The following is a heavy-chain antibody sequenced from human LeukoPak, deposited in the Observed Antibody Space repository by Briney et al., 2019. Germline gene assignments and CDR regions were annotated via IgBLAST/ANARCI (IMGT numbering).Heavy chain of an antibody. J-gene: IGHJ4*02. CDR2: IYHSGST. CDR3: ARGPVFYYFDY. CDR1: GYSISSGYY. V-gene: IGHV4-38-2*01. Sequence: SETLSLTCAVSGYSISSGYYWGWIRQPPGKRLEWIGSIYHSGSTYYNPSLKSRVTISVDTSKNQFSLKLSSVTAADTAVYYCARGPVFYYFDYWGQGTLVTVSS.